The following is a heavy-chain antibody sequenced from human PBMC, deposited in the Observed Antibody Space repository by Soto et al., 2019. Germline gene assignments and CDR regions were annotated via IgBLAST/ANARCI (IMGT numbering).Heavy chain of an antibody. V-gene: IGHV4-4*02. D-gene: IGHD5-12*01. CDR1: GDSISSGGW. Sequence: QVQLQESGPGVVKPSVTLSLTCAVSGDSISSGGWWSWVRQPPGKGLEWIGEIYHSGSTNYNPSLKSRVTILVDMSKNHFSLNLNSVNVADTAIYYCAKDGRNGYNLFYWGQGTRVTVSS. J-gene: IGHJ4*02. CDR2: IYHSGST. CDR3: AKDGRNGYNLFY.